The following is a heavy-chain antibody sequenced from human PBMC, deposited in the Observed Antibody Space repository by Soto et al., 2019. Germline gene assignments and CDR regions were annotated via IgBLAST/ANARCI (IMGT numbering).Heavy chain of an antibody. CDR1: GYTFNSYA. CDR2: INAGNGNT. Sequence: QVQLVQSGAEEKKPGASVKVSCKASGYTFNSYAMHWVRQAPGQRLEWMGWINAGNGNTKYSQKFQGRVTITMDTSASTSYMELSSLRSEDTAVYYCARSIVVVTALDYWGQGTLVTVSS. CDR3: ARSIVVVTALDY. D-gene: IGHD2-21*02. J-gene: IGHJ4*02. V-gene: IGHV1-3*05.